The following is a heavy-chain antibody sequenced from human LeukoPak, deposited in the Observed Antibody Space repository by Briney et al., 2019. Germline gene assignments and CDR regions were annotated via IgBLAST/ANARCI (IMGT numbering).Heavy chain of an antibody. J-gene: IGHJ4*02. CDR1: GGSISSYY. CDR3: AREEDYDRPFDY. V-gene: IGHV4-4*07. D-gene: IGHD3-22*01. CDR2: IYPSGST. Sequence: PSETLSLTCDVSGGSISSYYWSWIRQPAGKGLEWIGRIYPSGSTNYNPSLTSRVTMSVDTSKNQFSLKLSSVTAADTAVYYCAREEDYDRPFDYWGQGTLVTVSS.